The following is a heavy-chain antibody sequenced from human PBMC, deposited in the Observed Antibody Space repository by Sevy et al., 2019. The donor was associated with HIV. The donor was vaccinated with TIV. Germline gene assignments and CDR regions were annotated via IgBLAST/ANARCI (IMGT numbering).Heavy chain of an antibody. D-gene: IGHD3-3*01. CDR1: GFTFSSYS. CDR2: ISSSSSYI. Sequence: GGSLRLSCAASGFTFSSYSMNWVRQAPGKGLEWVSSISSSSSYIYYADSVKGRFTISRDNAKNSLYLQMISLRAEDRAGYYAARDLKLDFWSGYQPDLLVAFDIWGQGTMVTVSS. V-gene: IGHV3-21*01. CDR3: ARDLKLDFWSGYQPDLLVAFDI. J-gene: IGHJ3*02.